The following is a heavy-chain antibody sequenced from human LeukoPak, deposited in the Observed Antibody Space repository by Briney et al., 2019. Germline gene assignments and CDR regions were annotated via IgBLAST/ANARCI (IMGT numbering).Heavy chain of an antibody. Sequence: YPGGSLRLSCAGSGFPFSNYWMAWVRQAPGKGLEWVANMKEDGGEINYVDSVKGRFTISRDNAKNSLDLQMNSLRVDDTAVYYCVRDRGYSTFDYWGQGTLVIVSS. CDR1: GFPFSNYW. J-gene: IGHJ4*02. D-gene: IGHD4-23*01. V-gene: IGHV3-7*01. CDR2: MKEDGGEI. CDR3: VRDRGYSTFDY.